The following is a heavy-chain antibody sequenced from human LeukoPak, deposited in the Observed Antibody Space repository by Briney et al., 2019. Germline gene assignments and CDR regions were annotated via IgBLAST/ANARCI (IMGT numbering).Heavy chain of an antibody. CDR1: GGSISSYY. V-gene: IGHV4-59*12. CDR3: ARGRGDYVWGSYRLGNWFDP. J-gene: IGHJ5*02. CDR2: IYYSGST. D-gene: IGHD3-16*02. Sequence: SETLSLTCTVSGGSISSYYWSWIRQPPGKGLEWIGYIYYSGSTNYNPSLKSRVTISVDTSKNQFSLKLSSVTAADTAVYYCARGRGDYVWGSYRLGNWFDPWGQGTLVTVSS.